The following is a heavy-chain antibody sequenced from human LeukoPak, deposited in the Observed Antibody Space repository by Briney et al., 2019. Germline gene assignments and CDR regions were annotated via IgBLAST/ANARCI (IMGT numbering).Heavy chain of an antibody. CDR1: GYTFTDYG. CDR2: GSTFNGHR. CDR3: ARDAVGASAFDF. Sequence: GASVKVSCKASGYTFTDYGIHWVRQAPGQGLEWISWGSTFNGHRLYGQRFQGRVTMTTDPSTTTVYMELTSLTSDDTALYYCARDAVGASAFDFWGQGTMVIVSS. J-gene: IGHJ3*01. D-gene: IGHD1-26*01. V-gene: IGHV1-18*01.